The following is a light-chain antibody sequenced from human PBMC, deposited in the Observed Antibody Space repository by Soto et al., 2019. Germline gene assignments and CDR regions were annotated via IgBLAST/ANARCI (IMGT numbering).Light chain of an antibody. Sequence: QSVLTQPPSASGTPGQRVAISCSGGSSDIGSNPVNWYLHLPGAAPKLLFYRDIQRPSGVPDRFSGSKSGTSASLTISGLQSEDEADYFCSAWDDNIYGPVFGGGTKLTVL. CDR1: SSDIGSNP. CDR2: RDI. CDR3: SAWDDNIYGPV. J-gene: IGLJ2*01. V-gene: IGLV1-44*01.